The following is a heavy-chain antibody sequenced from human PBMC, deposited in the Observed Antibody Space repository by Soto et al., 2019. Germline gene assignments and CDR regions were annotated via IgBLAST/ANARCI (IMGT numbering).Heavy chain of an antibody. CDR1: GYTFTGYY. Sequence: ASVKVSCKASGYTFTGYYMHWVRQAPGQGLEWMGWINPNSGGTNYAQKFQGWVTMTRDTSISTAYMELSRLRSDDTAVYYCARVMLMWVIAAAGTYYGMDVGGQGTRATVSS. V-gene: IGHV1-2*04. J-gene: IGHJ6*02. D-gene: IGHD6-13*01. CDR2: INPNSGGT. CDR3: ARVMLMWVIAAAGTYYGMDV.